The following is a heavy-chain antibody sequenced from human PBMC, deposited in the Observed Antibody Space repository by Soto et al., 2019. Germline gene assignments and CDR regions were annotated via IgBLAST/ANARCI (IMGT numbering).Heavy chain of an antibody. D-gene: IGHD3-10*01. J-gene: IGHJ5*02. V-gene: IGHV4-34*01. CDR1: GGSFSGYY. CDR2: INHSGST. Sequence: SETLSLTCAVYGGSFSGYYWSWIRQPPGKGLEWIGEINHSGSTNYNPSLKSRVTISVDTSKNQFSLKLSSVTAADTAVYYCAKDIGITMVRGVITWFDPWGQGTLVTVSS. CDR3: AKDIGITMVRGVITWFDP.